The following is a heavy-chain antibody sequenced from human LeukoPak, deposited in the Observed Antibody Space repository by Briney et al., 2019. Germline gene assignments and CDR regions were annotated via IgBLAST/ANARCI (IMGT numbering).Heavy chain of an antibody. J-gene: IGHJ4*02. CDR3: ARDVYDSSGYYLLGDN. Sequence: SETLSLTCTVSGDSISSYYWSWIRQPPGKGLEWIGYVHYTGSTNYNPSLKSRVTISVDTSKNQFSLKLSSVTAADTAVYYCARDVYDSSGYYLLGDNWGQGPLVTVSS. CDR2: VHYTGST. CDR1: GDSISSYY. V-gene: IGHV4-59*01. D-gene: IGHD3-22*01.